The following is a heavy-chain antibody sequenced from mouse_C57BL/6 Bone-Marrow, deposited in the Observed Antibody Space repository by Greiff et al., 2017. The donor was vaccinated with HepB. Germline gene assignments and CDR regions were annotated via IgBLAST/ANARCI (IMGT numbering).Heavy chain of an antibody. CDR1: GYTFTDYN. V-gene: IGHV1-18*01. J-gene: IGHJ2*01. D-gene: IGHD2-3*01. CDR3: ARWLLYFDY. CDR2: INPNNGGT. Sequence: DVKLQESGPELVKPGASVKIPCKASGYTFTDYNMDWVKQSHGKSLEWIGDINPNNGGTIYNQKFKGKATLTVDKSSSTAYMELRSLTSEDTAVYYCARWLLYFDYWGQGTTLTVSS.